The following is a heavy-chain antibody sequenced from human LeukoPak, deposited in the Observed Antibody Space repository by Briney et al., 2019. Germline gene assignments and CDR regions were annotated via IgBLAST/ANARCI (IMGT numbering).Heavy chain of an antibody. J-gene: IGHJ4*02. Sequence: ASVKVPCKASGYTFTSYYMHWVRQAPGQGLEWMGIINPSGGSTSYAQKFQRRVTMTRDTSTSTVYMELSSLRSEDTAVYYCARYYYDRSGGVPYFDYWGQGTMVTVSS. V-gene: IGHV1-46*01. CDR1: GYTFTSYY. CDR3: ARYYYDRSGGVPYFDY. D-gene: IGHD3-22*01. CDR2: INPSGGST.